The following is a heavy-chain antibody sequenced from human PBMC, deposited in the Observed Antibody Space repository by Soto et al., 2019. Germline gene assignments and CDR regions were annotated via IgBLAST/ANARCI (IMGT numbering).Heavy chain of an antibody. CDR1: GFTFSNHG. V-gene: IGHV3-33*03. CDR2: IWYDGSNK. D-gene: IGHD6-13*01. Sequence: PGGSLRPRCAASGFTFSNHGGHWVRQAPGKGLERLADIWYDGSNKYYADSVKGRFTISRDNAKNSLYLQMNSLRAEDTALYYCAKDYSSSWYKDDHNYYYGMDVWGQGTTVTVSS. J-gene: IGHJ6*02. CDR3: AKDYSSSWYKDDHNYYYGMDV.